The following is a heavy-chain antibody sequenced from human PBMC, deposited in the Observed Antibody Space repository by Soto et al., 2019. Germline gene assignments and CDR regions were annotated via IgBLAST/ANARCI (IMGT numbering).Heavy chain of an antibody. CDR2: IYYSGST. D-gene: IGHD2-2*02. V-gene: IGHV4-59*01. CDR3: ASYQLLYRYFDY. CDR1: GGSISSYY. Sequence: SETLSLTCTVSGGSISSYYWSWIRQPPGKGLEWIGYIYYSGSTNYNPSLKSRVTISVDTSKNQFSLKLSSVTAADTAVYYCASYQLLYRYFDYWGQGTLVTVSS. J-gene: IGHJ4*02.